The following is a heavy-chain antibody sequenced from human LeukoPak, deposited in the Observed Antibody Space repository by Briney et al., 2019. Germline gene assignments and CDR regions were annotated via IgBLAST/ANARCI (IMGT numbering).Heavy chain of an antibody. CDR3: ARASYSSGWYGVDY. V-gene: IGHV4-30-4*08. Sequence: PSQTLSLTXTVSGGSISSGDYYWSWIRQPPGKGLEWIGYIYYGGSTYYNPSLKSRVTISVDTSKNQFSLKLSSVTAADTAVYYCARASYSSGWYGVDYWGQGTLVTVSS. CDR1: GGSISSGDYY. CDR2: IYYGGST. J-gene: IGHJ4*02. D-gene: IGHD6-19*01.